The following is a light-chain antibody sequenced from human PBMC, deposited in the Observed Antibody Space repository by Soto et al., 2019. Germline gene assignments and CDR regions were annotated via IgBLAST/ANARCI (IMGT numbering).Light chain of an antibody. J-gene: IGKJ4*01. Sequence: DIQMTQSPSSVSASVGDRVTITCRASQGISNWLAWYQQQPGKAPKLLIYGASSLQSGVPSRFRGGGSGTHFTLIISSLQPEDFATYYCQQTNTFLPLTFGGGTTVEI. CDR2: GAS. CDR1: QGISNW. V-gene: IGKV1-12*01. CDR3: QQTNTFLPLT.